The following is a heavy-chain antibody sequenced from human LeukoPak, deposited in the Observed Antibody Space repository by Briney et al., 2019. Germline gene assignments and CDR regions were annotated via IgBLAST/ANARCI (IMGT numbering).Heavy chain of an antibody. Sequence: SETLSLTCTVSGGSISSSSYYWGWIRQPPGKGLEWIGSIYYGGNTYYNPSLKSRVTMSVDTSKNQFSLKLSSVTAAGTAVYYCARAPCSGGSCPYWYFDLWGRGTLVTVSS. D-gene: IGHD2-15*01. CDR2: IYYGGNT. CDR1: GGSISSSSYY. J-gene: IGHJ2*01. V-gene: IGHV4-39*07. CDR3: ARAPCSGGSCPYWYFDL.